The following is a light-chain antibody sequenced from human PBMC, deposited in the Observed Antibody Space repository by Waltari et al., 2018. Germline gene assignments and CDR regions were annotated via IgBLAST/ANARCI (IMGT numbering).Light chain of an antibody. J-gene: IGLJ2*01. Sequence: QTVVTQEPSLTVSPGGTVTLTCASSTGAVTSRSFPNWFQQKPGQPPRALVYNTRNKYSWTPARFSGSLLWGKAALPLSYVQPEDEVAYYCLLYSSGGQLGVFGGGTKLTVL. CDR2: NTR. V-gene: IGLV7-43*01. CDR3: LLYSSGGQLGV. CDR1: TGAVTSRSF.